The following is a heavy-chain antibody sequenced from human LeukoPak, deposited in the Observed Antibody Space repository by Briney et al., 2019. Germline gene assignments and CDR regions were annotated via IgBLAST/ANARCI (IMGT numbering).Heavy chain of an antibody. CDR1: GFTFSSYS. J-gene: IGHJ4*02. CDR3: AREGAVSGGYYDY. CDR2: SSGNSSFI. D-gene: IGHD3-22*01. Sequence: PGGSLRLSCAASGFTFSSYSMTWVRQAPGKGLEWVSSSSGNSSFIYYADSVKGRFTISRNNAKNSLFLQMNGLRAEDTAVYYCAREGAVSGGYYDYWGQGTLVTVSS. V-gene: IGHV3-21*01.